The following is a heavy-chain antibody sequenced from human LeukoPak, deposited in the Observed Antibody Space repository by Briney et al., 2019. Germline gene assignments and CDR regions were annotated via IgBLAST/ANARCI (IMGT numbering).Heavy chain of an antibody. CDR2: INWNGGST. D-gene: IGHD1-7*01. V-gene: IGHV3-20*04. CDR3: ERGKNYHYYYYYMDV. CDR1: GFTFDDYG. J-gene: IGHJ6*03. Sequence: GGSLRLSCAASGFTFDDYGMSWVRQAPGKGLGGVSGINWNGGSTDYADSVKGRFTISRNSPNNSLYLQMNSMRAEDTALYYCERGKNYHYYYYYMDVWGKGTTVTVSS.